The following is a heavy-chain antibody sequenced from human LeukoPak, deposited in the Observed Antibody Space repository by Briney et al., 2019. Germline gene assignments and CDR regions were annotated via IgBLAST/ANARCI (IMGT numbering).Heavy chain of an antibody. CDR3: ARGHYDTSGYYHLDY. CDR1: GYTFTGYF. Sequence: ASVKVSCEASGYTFTGYFMHWVRQAPGQGLEWMGWINPNSGATNYAQNFQGRVTMTRDTSISTAYMELRSDDTAVYYCARGHYDTSGYYHLDYWGQGTLVTVSS. CDR2: INPNSGAT. V-gene: IGHV1-2*02. D-gene: IGHD3-22*01. J-gene: IGHJ4*02.